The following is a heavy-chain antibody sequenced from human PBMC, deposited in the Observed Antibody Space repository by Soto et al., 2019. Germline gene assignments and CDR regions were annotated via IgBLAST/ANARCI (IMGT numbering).Heavy chain of an antibody. V-gene: IGHV3-23*01. CDR2: ISGSGGST. Sequence: SLRLSCAASGFTFSSYAMSWVRQAPGKGLEWVSAISGSGGSTYYADSVKGRFTISRDNSKNTLYLQMNSLRAEDTAVYYCAAGGSFYDILTPPTVMHCWGQGTTVTVSS. J-gene: IGHJ6*02. CDR3: AAGGSFYDILTPPTVMHC. D-gene: IGHD3-9*01. CDR1: GFTFSSYA.